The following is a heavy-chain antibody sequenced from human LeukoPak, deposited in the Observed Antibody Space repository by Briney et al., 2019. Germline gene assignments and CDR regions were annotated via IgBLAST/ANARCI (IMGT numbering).Heavy chain of an antibody. J-gene: IGHJ6*02. CDR1: GGSISSYY. Sequence: SETLSLTCTVSGGSISSYYWSWIRQPPGKGLEWIGYIYYSGSTNYNPSLKSRVTISVDTSKNQFPLKLSSETAADTAVYYCARGPDTAMVHFYYYYYGMDVWGQGTTVTVSS. D-gene: IGHD5-18*01. CDR3: ARGPDTAMVHFYYYYYGMDV. V-gene: IGHV4-59*01. CDR2: IYYSGST.